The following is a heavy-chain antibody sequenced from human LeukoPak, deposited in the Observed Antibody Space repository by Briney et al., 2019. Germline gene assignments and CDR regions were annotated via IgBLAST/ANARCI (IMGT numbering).Heavy chain of an antibody. V-gene: IGHV3-23*01. CDR1: GFTFSSSA. CDR3: AKPASPRLFHSWYFDY. J-gene: IGHJ4*02. D-gene: IGHD3-22*01. CDR2: ISGSGSGGST. Sequence: GGSLRLSCAASGFTFSSSAMSWVRQAPGKGLEWVSSISGSGSGGSTYYADSVKGRFTISRDNSKNTLYLQMNSLRAEDTAVYYCAKPASPRLFHSWYFDYWGQGTLVTVSS.